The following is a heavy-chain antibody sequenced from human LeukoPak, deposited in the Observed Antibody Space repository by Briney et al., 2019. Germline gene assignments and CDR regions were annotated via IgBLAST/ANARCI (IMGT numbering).Heavy chain of an antibody. V-gene: IGHV3-23*01. CDR2: ITGDAGST. CDR3: AKTTGNGHWLNEF. D-gene: IGHD4-23*01. CDR1: GFTFSSYA. J-gene: IGHJ4*02. Sequence: PGGSLRLSCAASGFTFSSYAMNWVRQTPGKGLEWVSFITGDAGSTSYADSVKGRFTISRDNSKNTLFLQLNSLSAEDTAVYYCAKTTGNGHWLNEFWGQGTLVTVSS.